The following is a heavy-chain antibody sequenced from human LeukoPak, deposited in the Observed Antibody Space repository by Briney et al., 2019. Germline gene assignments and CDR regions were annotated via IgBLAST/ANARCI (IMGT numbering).Heavy chain of an antibody. CDR3: ARKGCTGDCYILDY. Sequence: ASVKVSCRASGSTFNTYGINWVRQAPGHGLEWMGWINTDTGNTNYAQNLQGRVTMTRDTSTGTAYMELKSLTSDDTAVYYCARKGCTGDCYILDYWGQGTLVTVSA. J-gene: IGHJ4*02. CDR1: GSTFNTYG. V-gene: IGHV1-18*01. CDR2: INTDTGNT. D-gene: IGHD2-21*02.